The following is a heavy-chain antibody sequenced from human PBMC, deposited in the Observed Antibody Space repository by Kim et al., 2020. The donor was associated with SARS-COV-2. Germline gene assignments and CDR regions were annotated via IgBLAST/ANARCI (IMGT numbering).Heavy chain of an antibody. J-gene: IGHJ4*02. Sequence: YYSPSLKSRVTISVDTSTHQFSLKLSSVTAADTAVYYCARDSWGTVTLDYWGQGTLVTVSS. CDR3: ARDSWGTVTLDY. V-gene: IGHV4-39*07. D-gene: IGHD4-4*01.